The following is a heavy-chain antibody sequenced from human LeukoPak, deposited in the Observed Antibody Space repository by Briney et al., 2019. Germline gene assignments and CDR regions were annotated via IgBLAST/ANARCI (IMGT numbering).Heavy chain of an antibody. V-gene: IGHV3-66*01. D-gene: IGHD4-17*01. J-gene: IGHJ5*02. CDR2: FGGGGT. CDR1: GFTVSSSY. Sequence: GGSLRLSCAASGFTVSSSYMNWVRQAPGKGLEWVSVFGGGGTYYADSVKGRFIISRDNSKNTLHLQMNSLRAEDTAVYFCAREFVNGEPFDPWGQGTLVTVSS. CDR3: AREFVNGEPFDP.